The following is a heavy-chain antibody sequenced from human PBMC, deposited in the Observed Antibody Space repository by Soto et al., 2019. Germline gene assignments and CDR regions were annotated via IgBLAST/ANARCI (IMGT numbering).Heavy chain of an antibody. V-gene: IGHV4-59*12. CDR3: AREEVDCSSTSCYLD. CDR1: GGSISSYY. Sequence: SEILSLTCTVSGGSISSYYWSWIRQPPGKGLEWIGYIYYSGSTYYNPSLKSRVTISVDTSKNQFSLKLSSVTAADTAVYYCAREEVDCSSTSCYLDWGQGTLVTVSS. J-gene: IGHJ4*02. D-gene: IGHD2-2*01. CDR2: IYYSGST.